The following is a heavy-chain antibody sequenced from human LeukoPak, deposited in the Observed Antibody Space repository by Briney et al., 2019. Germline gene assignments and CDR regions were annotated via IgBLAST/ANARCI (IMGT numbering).Heavy chain of an antibody. CDR1: GGSISRYY. V-gene: IGHV4-59*01. CDR3: ASSYYYYYMDV. Sequence: SETLSLTCTVSGGSISRYYWSWIRQPPGKGLEWIGYIYYSGSTNYNPSLKSRVTISVDTSKNQFSLKLSSVTAADTAVYYCASSYYYYYMDVWGKGTTVTVSS. CDR2: IYYSGST. J-gene: IGHJ6*03.